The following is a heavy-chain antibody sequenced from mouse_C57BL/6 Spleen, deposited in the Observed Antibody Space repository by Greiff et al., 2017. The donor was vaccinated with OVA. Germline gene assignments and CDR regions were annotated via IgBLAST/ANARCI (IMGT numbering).Heavy chain of an antibody. D-gene: IGHD1-1*02. CDR2: IDPSDSYT. V-gene: IGHV1-69*01. Sequence: QVQLQQSGAELVMPGASVKLSCKASGYTFTSYWMHWVKQRPGQGLEWIGEIDPSDSYTNYNQKFKGKSTLTVDKSSSTAYMQLSSLTSEDSAVYYCARRDMAHYAMDYWGQGTSVTVSS. J-gene: IGHJ4*01. CDR3: ARRDMAHYAMDY. CDR1: GYTFTSYW.